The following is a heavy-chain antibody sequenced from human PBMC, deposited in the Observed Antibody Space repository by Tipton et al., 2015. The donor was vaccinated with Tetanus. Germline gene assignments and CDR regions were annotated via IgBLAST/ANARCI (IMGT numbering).Heavy chain of an antibody. CDR2: IYTSEST. CDR3: ARMQRYGMDV. Sequence: TLSLTCTVSGDSISNYYWSWIRQPAGKGLEWIGRIYTSESTNYNPSLKSRLTMSVDTSKNQFSLRLNSVTAADTAVYYCARMQRYGMDVWGQGTTVTVSS. J-gene: IGHJ6*02. V-gene: IGHV4-4*07. CDR1: GDSISNYY. D-gene: IGHD6-25*01.